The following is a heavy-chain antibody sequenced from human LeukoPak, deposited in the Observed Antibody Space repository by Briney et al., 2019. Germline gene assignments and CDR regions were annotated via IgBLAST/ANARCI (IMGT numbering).Heavy chain of an antibody. CDR3: ARNRRGSFYPFDL. Sequence: SETLSLTCSVSGASINGYFWNWVRQTPEKRLDWIGYVSHTGATTSNPTLKSRVSITIDTSKSQISLTMTSVTAADSALYYCARNRRGSFYPFDLRGPGTIVSVS. D-gene: IGHD1-26*01. V-gene: IGHV4-59*01. CDR1: GASINGYF. J-gene: IGHJ3*01. CDR2: VSHTGAT.